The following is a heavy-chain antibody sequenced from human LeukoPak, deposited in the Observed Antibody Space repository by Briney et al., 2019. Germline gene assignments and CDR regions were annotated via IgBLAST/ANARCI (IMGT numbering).Heavy chain of an antibody. CDR3: ARHNDIVVVVAASDDAFDI. CDR1: GGSISSSSYY. CDR2: IYYSGST. J-gene: IGHJ3*02. V-gene: IGHV4-39*01. Sequence: PSETLSLTCTVSGGSISSSSYYWGWIRQPPGKGLEWIGSIYYSGSTYYNPSLKSRFTISVDTSKNQFSLKLSSVTAADTAVYYCARHNDIVVVVAASDDAFDIWGQGTMVTVSS. D-gene: IGHD2-15*01.